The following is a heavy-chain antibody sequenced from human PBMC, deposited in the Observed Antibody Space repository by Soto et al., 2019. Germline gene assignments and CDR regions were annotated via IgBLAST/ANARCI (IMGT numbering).Heavy chain of an antibody. Sequence: PGGSLRLSCAASGFTFDNYALDWVRQAPGKGLEWVARISGSGTATKYADTVKSRFFSTKDNSKHALSPRMNNLAVEDAVEYYCAKDIPDRNSSSTAGYCQTGGRGTLVTVPS. V-gene: IGHV3-23*01. CDR1: GFTFDNYA. CDR3: AKDIPDRNSSSTAGYCQT. D-gene: IGHD6-6*01. CDR2: ISGSGTAT. J-gene: IGHJ1*01.